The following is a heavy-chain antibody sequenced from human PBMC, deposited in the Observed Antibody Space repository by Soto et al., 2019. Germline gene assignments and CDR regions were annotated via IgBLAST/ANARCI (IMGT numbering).Heavy chain of an antibody. CDR2: INAGNGNT. J-gene: IGHJ4*02. V-gene: IGHV1-3*01. Sequence: ASVKVSCKASGYTFTNYAMHWVRQAPGQRLEWMGWINAGNGNTKYSQEFQGRVTITRDTSASTAYMELSSLRSEDTAVYYCARVSGYYLPDYWGQGTLVTVSS. D-gene: IGHD5-12*01. CDR3: ARVSGYYLPDY. CDR1: GYTFTNYA.